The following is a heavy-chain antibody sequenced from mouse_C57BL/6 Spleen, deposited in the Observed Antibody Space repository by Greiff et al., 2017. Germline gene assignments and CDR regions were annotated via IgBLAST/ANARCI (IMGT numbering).Heavy chain of an antibody. D-gene: IGHD3-2*02. CDR1: GYTFTSYW. CDR2: INPRNGGT. Sequence: QVQLQQPGTELVKPGASVKLSCKASGYTFTSYWMHWVKQRPGQGLEWIGNINPRNGGTNYNEKFKSKATLTVDKSSSTTYMQLSSLTSEDSAVYYCARSPDSSGYVYYAMGYWGQGTSVTVSS. V-gene: IGHV1-53*01. CDR3: ARSPDSSGYVYYAMGY. J-gene: IGHJ4*01.